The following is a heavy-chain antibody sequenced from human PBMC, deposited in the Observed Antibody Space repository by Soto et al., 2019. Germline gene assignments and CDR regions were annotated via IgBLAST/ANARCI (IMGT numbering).Heavy chain of an antibody. CDR2: IYYSGST. D-gene: IGHD2-8*01. V-gene: IGHV4-61*01. Sequence: PSETLSLTCTVSGGSVSSGSYYWSWIRQPPGKGLEWIGYIYYSGSTNYNPSLKSRVTISVDTSKNQFSLKLSSVTAADTAVYYCARGRVTVKAQWGSAWFDPWGQRTLVTVSS. J-gene: IGHJ5*02. CDR3: ARGRVTVKAQWGSAWFDP. CDR1: GGSVSSGSYY.